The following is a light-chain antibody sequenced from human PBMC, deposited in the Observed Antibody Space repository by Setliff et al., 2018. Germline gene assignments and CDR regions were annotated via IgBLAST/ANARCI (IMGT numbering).Light chain of an antibody. CDR2: EVK. V-gene: IGLV2-8*01. J-gene: IGLJ1*01. CDR1: SIYFRRYDY. CDR3: SSHGGSNNWSV. Sequence: QSVLAQPPSASGSPGQSVTISCTGTSIYFRRYDYVAWYQQHPGKAPKLLLYEVKKRPSGVPDRFSGSKSGNTASLTVSGLQAEDEADYYCSSHGGSNNWSVFGTGTKVTVL.